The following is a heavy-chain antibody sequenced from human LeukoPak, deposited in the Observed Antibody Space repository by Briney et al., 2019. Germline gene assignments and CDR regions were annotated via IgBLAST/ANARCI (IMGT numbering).Heavy chain of an antibody. Sequence: PGGSLRLSCAASGFTFDDYAMHWVRQAPGKGLEWVSGISWNSGSIGYADSVKGRFTISRDNAKNSLYLQMNSLRAEDTAVYYCASEVVVAWFDPWGQGTLVTVSS. V-gene: IGHV3-9*01. J-gene: IGHJ5*02. D-gene: IGHD2-15*01. CDR2: ISWNSGSI. CDR3: ASEVVVAWFDP. CDR1: GFTFDDYA.